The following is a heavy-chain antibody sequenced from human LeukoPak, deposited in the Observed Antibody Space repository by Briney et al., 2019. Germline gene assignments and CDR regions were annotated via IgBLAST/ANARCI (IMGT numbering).Heavy chain of an antibody. J-gene: IGHJ4*02. Sequence: SETLSLTCAVYRGSFSGYYWSWIRQPPGKGLEWIGEINHSGSTNYNPSLKSRVTISVDTSKNQFSLKLSSVTAADTAVYYCAKQDYSVSCYRYWGQGTLVTVSS. V-gene: IGHV4-34*01. CDR2: INHSGST. D-gene: IGHD1-26*01. CDR3: AKQDYSVSCYRY. CDR1: RGSFSGYY.